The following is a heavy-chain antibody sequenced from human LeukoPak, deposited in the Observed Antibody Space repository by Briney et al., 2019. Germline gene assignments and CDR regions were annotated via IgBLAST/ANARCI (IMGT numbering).Heavy chain of an antibody. Sequence: GGSLRLSCGGSGFIFNNDGRKWVRQAPGKGLEWVSSVTISGDTTYYADSVKGRFTISRDNSKTTLYLQMNSLRAADTAVYYCAGTYYYDKGAFDIWGQGTMVTVSS. J-gene: IGHJ3*02. CDR1: GFIFNNDG. CDR3: AGTYYYDKGAFDI. V-gene: IGHV3-23*01. CDR2: VTISGDTT. D-gene: IGHD3-22*01.